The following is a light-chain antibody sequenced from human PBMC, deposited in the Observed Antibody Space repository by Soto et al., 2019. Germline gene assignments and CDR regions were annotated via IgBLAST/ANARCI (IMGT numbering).Light chain of an antibody. Sequence: QSVLTQPPSVSGAPGQRVTISCTGSSSNIGAGYDVHWYQHLPGTAPKLLIYGNTNRPSGVPDRFSGSKSGTSASLAITGVQAGDEADYYCQSYDSSLSGFFVFGTGTKLTVL. CDR1: SSNIGAGYD. CDR3: QSYDSSLSGFFV. J-gene: IGLJ1*01. V-gene: IGLV1-40*01. CDR2: GNT.